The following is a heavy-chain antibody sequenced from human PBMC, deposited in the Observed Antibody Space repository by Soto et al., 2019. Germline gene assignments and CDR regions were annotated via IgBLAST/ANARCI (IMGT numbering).Heavy chain of an antibody. Sequence: QVHLVQSGAEVKKPGASVNVSCQASGSITNHHMHWVRQAPGQGLEWMGIFNPSGLSTTYAQKFQGRVTITRDTSTSTVYMERSSLTSEDTAVYFCTKVTHRGPIAVAGPLGSWGQGTLVIVSS. CDR1: GSITNHH. J-gene: IGHJ4*02. CDR3: TKVTHRGPIAVAGPLGS. CDR2: FNPSGLST. D-gene: IGHD6-19*01. V-gene: IGHV1-46*01.